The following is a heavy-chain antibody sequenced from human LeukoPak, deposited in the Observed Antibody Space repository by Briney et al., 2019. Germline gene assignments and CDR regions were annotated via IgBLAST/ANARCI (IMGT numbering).Heavy chain of an antibody. CDR1: GDTFSSYA. Sequence: GASVKVSCKAPGDTFSSYALTWVRQAPGQGVEWMGRIIPSLGIPNYARKFEGRVTITAHKSTNTAYMELSSLKSEDTAVYFCARGQSRARYLDQWGQGTLVTVSS. V-gene: IGHV1-69*04. CDR3: ARGQSRARYLDQ. J-gene: IGHJ4*02. CDR2: IIPSLGIP.